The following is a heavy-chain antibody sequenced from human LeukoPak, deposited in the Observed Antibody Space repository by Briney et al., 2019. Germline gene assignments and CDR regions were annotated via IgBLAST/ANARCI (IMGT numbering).Heavy chain of an antibody. D-gene: IGHD3-10*01. CDR3: ATRGDLSWFGALRH. CDR1: EVSFSNYW. J-gene: IGHJ4*02. V-gene: IGHV3-7*01. CDR2: INQDGCLM. Sequence: GGSLRLSCVVSEVSFSNYWLDWVRQAPGKGLEWVAFINQDGCLMFYADSVKGRFTITRDNARSSLFLQMNGLRTEDTAVYYCATRGDLSWFGALRHWSQGTLVTVSS.